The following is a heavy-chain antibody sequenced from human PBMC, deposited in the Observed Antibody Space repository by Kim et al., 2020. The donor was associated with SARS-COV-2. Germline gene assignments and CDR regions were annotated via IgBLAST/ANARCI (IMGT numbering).Heavy chain of an antibody. Sequence: GGSLRLSCAASGFAVYRFAMNWVRQAPGKGLEWISAITNNNGKTYYQDSVKGRFTISRDESKNIVYLHMSSLRVEDTAVYYCAKDRPSPGWPTFGDWGQGTLVAVSS. J-gene: IGHJ4*02. D-gene: IGHD6-19*01. CDR2: ITNNNGKT. CDR1: GFAVYRFA. CDR3: AKDRPSPGWPTFGD. V-gene: IGHV3-23*01.